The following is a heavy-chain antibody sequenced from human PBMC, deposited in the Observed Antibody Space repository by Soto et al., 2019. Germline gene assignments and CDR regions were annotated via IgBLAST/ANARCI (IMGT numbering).Heavy chain of an antibody. CDR1: GGSFSGYY. CDR3: ARGQGIVVVPAVIGMDV. CDR2: INHSGST. Sequence: PSETLSLTCAVYGGSFSGYYWSWIRQPPGKGLEWIGEINHSGSTNYNPSLKSRGTISVDTSKNQFSLKLISVTAADTAVYYCARGQGIVVVPAVIGMDVWGQVTTVTACS. D-gene: IGHD2-2*01. V-gene: IGHV4-34*01. J-gene: IGHJ6*02.